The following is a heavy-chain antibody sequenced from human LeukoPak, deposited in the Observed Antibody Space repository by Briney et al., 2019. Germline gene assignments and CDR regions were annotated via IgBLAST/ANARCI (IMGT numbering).Heavy chain of an antibody. V-gene: IGHV3-21*04. J-gene: IGHJ4*02. CDR3: AKDPTRIAAAGTSDY. CDR1: GFTFSSYS. CDR2: ISSSSSYI. Sequence: GGSLRLSCAASGFTFSSYSMNWVRQAPGKGLEWVSSISSSSSYIYYADSVKGRFTISRDNSKNTLYLQMNSLRAEDTAVYYCAKDPTRIAAAGTSDYWGQGTLVTVSS. D-gene: IGHD6-13*01.